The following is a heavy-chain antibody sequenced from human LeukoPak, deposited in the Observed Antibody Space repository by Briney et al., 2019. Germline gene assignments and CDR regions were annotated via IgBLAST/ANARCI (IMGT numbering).Heavy chain of an antibody. Sequence: GASVKVSCKASGYTFTSYGISWVRQAPGQGLEWMGWISAYNGNTNYAQKLQGRVTMTTDTSTSTAYMELRSLRSDDTAVYYCARGNYDYSNSLDAFDIWGQGTMVTVSS. CDR2: ISAYNGNT. CDR1: GYTFTSYG. CDR3: ARGNYDYSNSLDAFDI. J-gene: IGHJ3*02. D-gene: IGHD4-11*01. V-gene: IGHV1-18*01.